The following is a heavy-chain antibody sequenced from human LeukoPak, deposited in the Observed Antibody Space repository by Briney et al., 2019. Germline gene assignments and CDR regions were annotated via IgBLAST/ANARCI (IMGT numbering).Heavy chain of an antibody. CDR1: GGTFSSYA. Sequence: ASVKVSCKASGGTFSSYAISWVRQAPGQGLERMGGIIPIFGTANYAQKFQGRVTITADESTSTAYMELSSLRSEDTAVYYCARTHSIVVVPAAPFGYWGQGTLVTVSS. V-gene: IGHV1-69*01. CDR2: IIPIFGTA. CDR3: ARTHSIVVVPAAPFGY. D-gene: IGHD2-2*01. J-gene: IGHJ4*02.